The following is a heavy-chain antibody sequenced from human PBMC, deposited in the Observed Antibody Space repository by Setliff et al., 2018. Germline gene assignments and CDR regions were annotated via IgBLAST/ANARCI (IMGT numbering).Heavy chain of an antibody. CDR1: GGAIGNNIYY. Sequence: SETLSLTCTVSGGAIGNNIYYWGWIRRPPGKGLEWIGSIYFSGSTYYNPSLKSRVSMSVDSSKNQFSLNLNSVTAADTGVYYCARHVGPADRVDYFQHWGQGTLVTVSS. CDR3: ARHVGPADRVDYFQH. CDR2: IYFSGST. J-gene: IGHJ1*01. V-gene: IGHV4-39*01.